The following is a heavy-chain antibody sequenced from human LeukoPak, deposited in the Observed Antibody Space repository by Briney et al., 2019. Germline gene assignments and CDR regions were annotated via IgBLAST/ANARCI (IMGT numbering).Heavy chain of an antibody. V-gene: IGHV1-18*01. Sequence: GASVKVSCKASGYTFTSYGISWVRQAPGQGLEWMGWISAYNGNTNYAQKLQGRVTMTTDTSTSTAYMELRSLRSDDTAVYYCARRGSGSYLLRYYYYYGMDVWGQGTTVTVSS. CDR2: ISAYNGNT. CDR1: GYTFTSYG. CDR3: ARRGSGSYLLRYYYYYGMDV. J-gene: IGHJ6*02. D-gene: IGHD1-26*01.